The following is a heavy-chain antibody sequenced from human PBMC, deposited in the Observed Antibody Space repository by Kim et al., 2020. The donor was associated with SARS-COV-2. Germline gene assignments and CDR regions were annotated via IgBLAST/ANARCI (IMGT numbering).Heavy chain of an antibody. J-gene: IGHJ4*02. CDR3: ARDFLWVGYCGGDCRNFDY. D-gene: IGHD2-21*02. CDR1: GGSISSSSYY. V-gene: IGHV4-39*07. CDR2: IYYSGST. Sequence: SETLSLTCTVSGGSISSSSYYWGWIRQPPGKGLEWIGSIYYSGSTYYNPSLKSRVTISVDTSKNQFSLKLSSVTAADTAVYYCARDFLWVGYCGGDCRNFDYWGQGTLVTVSS.